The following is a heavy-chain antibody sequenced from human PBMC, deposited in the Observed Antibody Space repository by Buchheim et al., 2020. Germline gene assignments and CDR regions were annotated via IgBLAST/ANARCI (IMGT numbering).Heavy chain of an antibody. Sequence: QVQLQQWGAGLLKPSETLSLTCAVYGGSFSGYYWSWIRQPPGKGLEWIGEINHSGSTNYNPSLKSRVTISVDTSKNQFSLKLSSVTAADTAVYYCARHVHTIFGVVIFAEYFQHWGQGTL. J-gene: IGHJ1*01. CDR2: INHSGST. V-gene: IGHV4-34*01. CDR3: ARHVHTIFGVVIFAEYFQH. D-gene: IGHD3-3*01. CDR1: GGSFSGYY.